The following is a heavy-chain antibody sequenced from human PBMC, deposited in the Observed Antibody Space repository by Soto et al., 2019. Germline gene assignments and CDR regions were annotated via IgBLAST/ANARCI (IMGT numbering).Heavy chain of an antibody. CDR1: GGSISSGNYY. CDR3: ARHYYDSSAYHFVGLDF. Sequence: PSETLSLTCTVSGGSISSGNYYWSRIRQPPGKGLEWIGYIYYSGTTYSNPSLNGRVTISVDTSKNQFSLKLSSVTAADTALYYCARHYYDSSAYHFVGLDFWGQGTLVTVSS. J-gene: IGHJ4*02. D-gene: IGHD3-22*01. V-gene: IGHV4-30-4*01. CDR2: IYYSGTT.